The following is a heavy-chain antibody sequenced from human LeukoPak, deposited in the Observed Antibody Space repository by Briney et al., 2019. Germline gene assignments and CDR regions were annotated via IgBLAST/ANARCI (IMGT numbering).Heavy chain of an antibody. CDR3: ARDQGRWFGESHLGY. D-gene: IGHD3-10*01. Sequence: SETLSLTCIVAGGSISSYYWSWIRQPPGKGLEWIGYIHYSGSTNYNPSLKSRVTISVDTSKNQFSLKLSSVTAADTAVYYCARDQGRWFGESHLGYWGQGTLVTVSS. V-gene: IGHV4-59*01. CDR2: IHYSGST. J-gene: IGHJ4*02. CDR1: GGSISSYY.